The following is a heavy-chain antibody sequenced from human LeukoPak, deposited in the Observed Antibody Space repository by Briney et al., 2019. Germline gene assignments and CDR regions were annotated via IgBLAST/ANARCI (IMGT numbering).Heavy chain of an antibody. Sequence: PGRSLRLSRAASGFTFSSYAMHWVRQAPGKGLEWVAFIRYDGSNTYCADCVKGRFTISRDNSKNTLYLQMNSLRAEDTAVYYCAKNRDYYGSGSYLGTWGQGTLVTVSS. CDR3: AKNRDYYGSGSYLGT. D-gene: IGHD3-10*01. CDR1: GFTFSSYA. CDR2: IRYDGSNT. J-gene: IGHJ4*02. V-gene: IGHV3-30*02.